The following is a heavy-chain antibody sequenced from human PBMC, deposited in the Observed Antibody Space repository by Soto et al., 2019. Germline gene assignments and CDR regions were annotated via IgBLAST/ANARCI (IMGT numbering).Heavy chain of an antibody. CDR1: GFTFSSYG. CDR2: ISYDGSNK. J-gene: IGHJ4*02. CDR3: AKDSYYDILTGPDY. Sequence: PGGSLRLSCAASGFTFSSYGMHWVRQAPGKGLEWVAVISYDGSNKYYADSVKGRFTISRDNSKNTLYLQMNSLRAEDTAVYYCAKDSYYDILTGPDYSGQGTLVTVSS. V-gene: IGHV3-30*18. D-gene: IGHD3-9*01.